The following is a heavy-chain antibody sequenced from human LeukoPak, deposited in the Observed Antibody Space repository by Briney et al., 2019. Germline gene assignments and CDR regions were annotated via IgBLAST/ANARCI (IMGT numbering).Heavy chain of an antibody. Sequence: SETLSLTCTVSGGSISSSSYYWGWIRQPPGKGLEWIGSIYYSGSTYYNPSPKSRVTISVDTSKNQFSLKLSSVTAADTAVYYCARARYYDILTGYGVPFDYWGQGTLVTVSS. CDR3: ARARYYDILTGYGVPFDY. J-gene: IGHJ4*02. CDR1: GGSISSSSYY. D-gene: IGHD3-9*01. CDR2: IYYSGST. V-gene: IGHV4-39*07.